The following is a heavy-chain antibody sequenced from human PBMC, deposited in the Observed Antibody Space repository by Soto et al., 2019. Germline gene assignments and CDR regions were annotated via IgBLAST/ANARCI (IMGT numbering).Heavy chain of an antibody. CDR2: ISGSGGNT. V-gene: IGHV3-23*01. Sequence: EVQLLESGGGLVQPGGSLRLSCVASGFTFSSYAMSWFRQAPGNGLEWVSAISGSGGNTYYADSVKGRFTISRDNFKNTMYLHMNSLRVEDTAVYYCAKDVQDDIGEPAGDWFAPWGQGTLVTLSS. CDR3: AKDVQDDIGEPAGDWFAP. CDR1: GFTFSSYA. D-gene: IGHD3-9*01. J-gene: IGHJ5*02.